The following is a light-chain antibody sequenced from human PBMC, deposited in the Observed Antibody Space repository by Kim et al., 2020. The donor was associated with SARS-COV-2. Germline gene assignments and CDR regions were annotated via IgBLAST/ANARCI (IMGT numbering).Light chain of an antibody. CDR3: TSYAGSNNLDV. Sequence: SVTISFTGTSSDIRAYKYFSWYQQHPGKAPKLMIYEVNRRPSGVPDRFSGSKSGNTASLTVSGLQAEDEADYYCTSYAGSNNLDVFGTGTKVTVL. CDR2: EVN. V-gene: IGLV2-8*01. CDR1: SSDIRAYKY. J-gene: IGLJ1*01.